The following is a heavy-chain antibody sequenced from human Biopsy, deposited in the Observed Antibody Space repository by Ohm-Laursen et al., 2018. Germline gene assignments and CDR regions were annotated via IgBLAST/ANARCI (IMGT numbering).Heavy chain of an antibody. V-gene: IGHV3-30*03. Sequence: SLRPSCAASGFSFSSYGMYWVRQAPGKGLEWVAFMSDDGRNEYYANSVKGRFTISRDNSKNTLYLQMNSLRAEDTAVYYCARDRREHYQFDHWGQGTRVTVSS. D-gene: IGHD1-26*01. J-gene: IGHJ4*02. CDR1: GFSFSSYG. CDR2: MSDDGRNE. CDR3: ARDRREHYQFDH.